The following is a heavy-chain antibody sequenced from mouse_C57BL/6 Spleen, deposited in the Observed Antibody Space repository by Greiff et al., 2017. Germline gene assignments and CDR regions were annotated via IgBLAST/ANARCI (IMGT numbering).Heavy chain of an antibody. D-gene: IGHD1-1*01. Sequence: EVQLQQSVAELVRPGASVKLSCTASGFNIKNTYMHWVKQRPEQGLEWIGRIDPANGNTKYAPKFKGKATITADTSSNTAYLQLSSLTSEDTAIXYCARDYCGNGPYFDYWGQGTTLTVSS. V-gene: IGHV14-3*01. CDR3: ARDYCGNGPYFDY. CDR2: IDPANGNT. CDR1: GFNIKNTY. J-gene: IGHJ2*01.